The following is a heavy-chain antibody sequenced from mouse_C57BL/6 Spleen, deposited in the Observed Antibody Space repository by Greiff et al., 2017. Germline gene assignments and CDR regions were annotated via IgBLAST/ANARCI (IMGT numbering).Heavy chain of an antibody. CDR2: IDPETGGT. Sequence: QVQLQQSGAELVRLGASVTLSCKASGYTFTDYEMHWVKQTPVHGLEWIGAIDPETGGTAYNQKFKGKAILTADKSSSTAYMELRSRTSEDSAVYYCTRWDGSSPYYAMDYWGQGTSVTVSS. J-gene: IGHJ4*01. D-gene: IGHD1-1*01. CDR1: GYTFTDYE. CDR3: TRWDGSSPYYAMDY. V-gene: IGHV1-15*01.